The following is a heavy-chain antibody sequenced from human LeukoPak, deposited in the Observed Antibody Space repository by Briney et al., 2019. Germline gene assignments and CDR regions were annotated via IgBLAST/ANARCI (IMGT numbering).Heavy chain of an antibody. V-gene: IGHV3-30*18. CDR1: GFTFSSYG. D-gene: IGHD4-23*01. Sequence: PGRSLRLSCAASGFTFSSYGMHWVRQAPGKGLEWVAVISYDGSNKYYADSVKGRFTISRGNSKNTLYLQMNSLGAEDTAVYYCAKDPALVSDYYYYGMDVWGQGTTVTVSS. CDR3: AKDPALVSDYYYYGMDV. CDR2: ISYDGSNK. J-gene: IGHJ6*02.